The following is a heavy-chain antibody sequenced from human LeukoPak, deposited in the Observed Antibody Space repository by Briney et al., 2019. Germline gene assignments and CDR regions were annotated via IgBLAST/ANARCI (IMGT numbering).Heavy chain of an antibody. J-gene: IGHJ4*02. D-gene: IGHD6-19*01. V-gene: IGHV3-48*03. Sequence: GGSLRLPCAASGFTFSGYEMNWVRQAPGKGLEWVSYISSSGSSIYYADSVKGRFTISRDNAKNSLYLQMDSLRAEDTAVYYCARSSGWYTGFDYWGQGTLVTVSS. CDR2: ISSSGSSI. CDR1: GFTFSGYE. CDR3: ARSSGWYTGFDY.